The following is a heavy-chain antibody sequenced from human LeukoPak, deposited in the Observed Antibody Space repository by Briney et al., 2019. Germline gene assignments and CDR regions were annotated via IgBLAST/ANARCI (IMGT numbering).Heavy chain of an antibody. CDR3: ARDLMGIAYRGAFYY. J-gene: IGHJ4*02. V-gene: IGHV3-30*02. Sequence: GGSLRLSCAASGFTFSSYGMHWVRQAPGKGLEWVAFIRYDGGNKYYADSVKGRFTISRDNAKNSLYLQMNSLRAEDTAVYYCARDLMGIAYRGAFYYWGQGTLVTVSS. CDR2: IRYDGGNK. CDR1: GFTFSSYG. D-gene: IGHD6-13*01.